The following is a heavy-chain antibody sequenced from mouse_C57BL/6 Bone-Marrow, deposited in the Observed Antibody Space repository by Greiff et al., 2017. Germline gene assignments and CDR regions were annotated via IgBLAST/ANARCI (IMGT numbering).Heavy chain of an antibody. CDR1: GFTFSDYY. CDR3: ASYGGYGSRYWYFDV. V-gene: IGHV5-16*01. D-gene: IGHD1-1*01. Sequence: EVMLVESEGGLVQPGSSMKLSCTASGFTFSDYYMAWVRQVPEKGLEWVANINYDGSSTYYLDSLKSRFIISRDNAKNILYLQMSSLKSEDTATYYCASYGGYGSRYWYFDVWGTGTTVTVSS. CDR2: INYDGSST. J-gene: IGHJ1*03.